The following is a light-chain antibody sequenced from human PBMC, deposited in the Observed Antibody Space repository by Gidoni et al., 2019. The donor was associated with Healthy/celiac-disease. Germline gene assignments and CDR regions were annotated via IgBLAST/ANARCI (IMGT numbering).Light chain of an antibody. J-gene: IGKJ1*01. CDR1: QGISNY. Sequence: DIQMTQSPSSLSASVGDRVTITCRASQGISNYLAWYQQKPGKVPKLLIYAASTLQSGVPSRFSGSGSGTDFTLTISSLQPEDGATYYCQKYRGTFGQGTKVEIK. CDR3: QKYRGT. V-gene: IGKV1-27*01. CDR2: AAS.